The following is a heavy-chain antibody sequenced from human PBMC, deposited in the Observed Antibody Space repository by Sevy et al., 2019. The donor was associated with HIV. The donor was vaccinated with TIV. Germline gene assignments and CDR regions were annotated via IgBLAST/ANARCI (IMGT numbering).Heavy chain of an antibody. D-gene: IGHD5-18*01. V-gene: IGHV3-43*01. CDR2: ISWDGGST. J-gene: IGHJ4*02. CDR3: AKDYSPGYSYGGFDY. Sequence: GGSLRLSCAASGFTFDDYTMHWVRQAPGKGLEWVSLISWDGGSTYYADSVKGRFTISRDNSKNSLYLQMNSLRTEDTALYYCAKDYSPGYSYGGFDYWGQGTLVTVSS. CDR1: GFTFDDYT.